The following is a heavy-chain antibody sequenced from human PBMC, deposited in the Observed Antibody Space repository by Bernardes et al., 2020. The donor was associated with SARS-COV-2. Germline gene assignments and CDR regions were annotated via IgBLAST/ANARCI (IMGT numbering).Heavy chain of an antibody. CDR3: AKDRELGAVWGGMDV. V-gene: IGHV3-43*01. J-gene: IGHJ6*02. D-gene: IGHD3-16*01. CDR2: ITWYGSAS. CDR1: GFTFGDYN. Sequence: GESLRLSCVASGFTFGDYNMYWVRQAPGKGLEWVSLITWYGSASWYGDSVNGRFTISRDNSKNSPYLQMNSLRAEDTAFYYCAKDRELGAVWGGMDVWGQGTTVTVSS.